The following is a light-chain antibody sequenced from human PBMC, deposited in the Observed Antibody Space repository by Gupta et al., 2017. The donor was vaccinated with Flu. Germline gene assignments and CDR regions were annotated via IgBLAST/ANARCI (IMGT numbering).Light chain of an antibody. V-gene: IGLV3-1*01. CDR2: EDS. CDR1: KLGEKY. Sequence: SYALTHSPFASLSPGQTASITCSGDKLGEKYASWYQQKPGQAPVVVIYEDSKRPSGIPERFSGSNSGNTATLTISGTQAMDEADYYCQEWDSSTVVFGGGTKLTVL. J-gene: IGLJ3*02. CDR3: QEWDSSTVV.